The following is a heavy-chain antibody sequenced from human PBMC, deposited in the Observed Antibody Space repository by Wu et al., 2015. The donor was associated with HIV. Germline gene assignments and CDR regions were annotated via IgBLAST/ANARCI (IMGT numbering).Heavy chain of an antibody. J-gene: IGHJ5*02. Sequence: QVQLVQSGAEVKKPGSSVKVSCKASGGIFSNYDINWVRQAPGQGLEWMGGTTPMFGTTNYAQKFQGRVTITSDVYTSTVYMELSSLRSEDTAIYYCAREIEDPAIMVRAGFDPWGQGTLVTASS. D-gene: IGHD3-10*01. CDR2: TTPMFGTT. V-gene: IGHV1-69*05. CDR1: GGIFSNYD. CDR3: AREIEDPAIMVRAGFDP.